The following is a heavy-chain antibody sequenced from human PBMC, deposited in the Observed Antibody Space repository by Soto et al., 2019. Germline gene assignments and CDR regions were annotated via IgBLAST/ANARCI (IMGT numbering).Heavy chain of an antibody. J-gene: IGHJ4*02. D-gene: IGHD6-19*01. CDR1: GFTFSSYA. Sequence: GSLRVSFAASGFTFSSYAMTWVRQAPGKGLEWVSAISGSGGSTYYEDSVKGRFTISRDNSKNTLYLQMNRLRAEDTAVYYCAKIGAVAGTSWAYYFDYWGQGTLVTVSS. CDR3: AKIGAVAGTSWAYYFDY. CDR2: ISGSGGST. V-gene: IGHV3-23*01.